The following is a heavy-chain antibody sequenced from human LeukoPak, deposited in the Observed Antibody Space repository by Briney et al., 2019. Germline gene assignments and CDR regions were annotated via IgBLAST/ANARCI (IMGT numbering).Heavy chain of an antibody. CDR3: ARDLSKRSYYYDSSGYPTGY. J-gene: IGHJ4*02. CDR1: GFTFSSYS. D-gene: IGHD3-22*01. CDR2: ISSSSSYI. V-gene: IGHV3-21*01. Sequence: GGSLRLSCAASGFTFSSYSMNWVRQAPGKGLEWVSSISSSSSYIYYADSAKGRFTISRDNAKNSLYLQMNSLRAEDTAVYYCARDLSKRSYYYDSSGYPTGYWGQGTLVTVSS.